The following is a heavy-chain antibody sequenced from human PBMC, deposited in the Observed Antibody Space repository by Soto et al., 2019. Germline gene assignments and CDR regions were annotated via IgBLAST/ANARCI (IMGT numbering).Heavy chain of an antibody. V-gene: IGHV3-30-3*01. CDR1: GFTFSDYY. D-gene: IGHD2-2*01. CDR3: ARDAVLVLVPAMQRQDPLVVY. J-gene: IGHJ4*02. Sequence: GGSLRLSCAASGFTFSDYYIHWIRRAPGKGLEWVAVISYDGSNKYYADSVKGRFTISRDNSKNTLYLQMNSLRAEDTAVYYCARDAVLVLVPAMQRQDPLVVYWGQGTLVPSPQ. CDR2: ISYDGSNK.